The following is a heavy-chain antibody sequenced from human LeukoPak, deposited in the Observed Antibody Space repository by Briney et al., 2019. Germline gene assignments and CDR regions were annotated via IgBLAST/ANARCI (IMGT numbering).Heavy chain of an antibody. CDR2: FDPEDGET. V-gene: IGHV1-24*01. D-gene: IGHD6-13*01. Sequence: ASVKVSCKVSGYTLTELSMHWVRQAPGKGLEWMGGFDPEDGETIYAQKFQGRVTMTEDTSTDTAYMELSSLGSEDTAVYYCATAVVAAAPYYFDYWGQGTLVTVSS. CDR1: GYTLTELS. J-gene: IGHJ4*02. CDR3: ATAVVAAAPYYFDY.